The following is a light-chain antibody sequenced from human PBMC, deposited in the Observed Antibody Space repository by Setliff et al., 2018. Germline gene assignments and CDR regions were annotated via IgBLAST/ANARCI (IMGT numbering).Light chain of an antibody. CDR1: SSDVGSYDL. V-gene: IGLV2-14*03. CDR2: AVS. J-gene: IGLJ1*01. CDR3: NAYTSGTTYV. Sequence: QSALPQPASVSGSPGQSITISCSGTSSDVGSYDLVSWYQQHPGKAPKLIIYAVSDRPSGVSNRFSGSKSGNTASLTISGLQTEDEADYYCNAYTSGTTYVFGTGTKV.